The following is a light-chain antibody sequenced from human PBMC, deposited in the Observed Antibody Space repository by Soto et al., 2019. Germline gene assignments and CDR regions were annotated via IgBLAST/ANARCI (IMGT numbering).Light chain of an antibody. CDR3: QQYSSDSIT. Sequence: DIQMTQSPSTLSASVGDRVTITCRASQGINIWLAWYQQKPGKAPKLLIYKASTLERGVPSRFIGSGSGTDFTLAISSLQPDDFATYYCQQYSSDSITFGQGTRLDIE. J-gene: IGKJ2*01. CDR2: KAS. V-gene: IGKV1-5*03. CDR1: QGINIW.